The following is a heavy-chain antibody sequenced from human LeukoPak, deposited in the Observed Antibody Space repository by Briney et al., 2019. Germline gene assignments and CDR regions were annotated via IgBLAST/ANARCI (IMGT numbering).Heavy chain of an antibody. CDR2: IKQDGSEK. CDR1: GFTFSSYW. Sequence: PGGSLRLSCAASGFTFSSYWMSWVRQAPGEGLEWVANIKQDGSEKYYVDSVKGRFTISRDNAKNSLYLQMNSLRAEDTAVYYCARGNWNREYDYWGQGTLVTVSS. D-gene: IGHD1-1*01. CDR3: ARGNWNREYDY. J-gene: IGHJ4*02. V-gene: IGHV3-7*04.